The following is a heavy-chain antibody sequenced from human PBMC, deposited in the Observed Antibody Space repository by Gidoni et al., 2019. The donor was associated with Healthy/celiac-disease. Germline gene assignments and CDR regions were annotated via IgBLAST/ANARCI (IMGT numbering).Heavy chain of an antibody. Sequence: VQLLQSGAEAKQPGASLQLSCKGSGSSFTTYWIGWVRQMPGNGLVWMRIIYPGDSDTRYSPSFQGQVTISADKSISTAYLQWSSLKASDTAMYYCARHLPDCGGDCALDYWGQGTLVTVSS. D-gene: IGHD2-21*01. CDR2: IYPGDSDT. CDR1: GSSFTTYW. CDR3: ARHLPDCGGDCALDY. V-gene: IGHV5-51*01. J-gene: IGHJ4*02.